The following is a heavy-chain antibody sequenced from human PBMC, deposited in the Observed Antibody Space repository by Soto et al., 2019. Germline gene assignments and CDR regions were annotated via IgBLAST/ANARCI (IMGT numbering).Heavy chain of an antibody. CDR3: ARVVDFWSGYPSTTGNWFDP. Sequence: LVKVSCKASGGTFSSYAISWVRQAPGQGLEWMGGIIPIFGTANYAQKFQGRVTITADESTSTAYMELSSLRSEDTAVYYCARVVDFWSGYPSTTGNWFDPWGQGTLVTVSS. J-gene: IGHJ5*02. V-gene: IGHV1-69*13. D-gene: IGHD3-3*01. CDR1: GGTFSSYA. CDR2: IIPIFGTA.